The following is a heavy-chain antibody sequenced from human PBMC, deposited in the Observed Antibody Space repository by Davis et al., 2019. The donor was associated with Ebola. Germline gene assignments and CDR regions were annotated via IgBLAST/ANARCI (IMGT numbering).Heavy chain of an antibody. CDR3: ARGGRYSYGVDY. Sequence: SETLSLTCTVSGGSVSSGSYYWNWIRQSPSRGLEWLGRTYYRSKWYNDYAVSVKSRITINPDTSKNQFSLQLNSVTPEDTAVYYCARGGRYSYGVDYWGQGTLVTVSS. CDR1: GGSVSSGSYY. CDR2: TYYRSKWYN. D-gene: IGHD5-18*01. V-gene: IGHV6-1*01. J-gene: IGHJ4*02.